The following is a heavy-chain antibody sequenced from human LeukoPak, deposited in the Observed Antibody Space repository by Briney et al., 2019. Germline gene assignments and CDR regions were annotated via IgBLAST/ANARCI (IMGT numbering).Heavy chain of an antibody. Sequence: GGSLRLSCAASGFTFSSYAMSWVRQAPGKGLEWVSAISGSGGSTYYADSVKGRCTISRDNSKNTLYLQMNSLRAEDTAVYYCAKVSAGIWYNYFDYWGQGTLVTVSS. D-gene: IGHD2-8*01. V-gene: IGHV3-23*01. CDR1: GFTFSSYA. CDR3: AKVSAGIWYNYFDY. J-gene: IGHJ4*02. CDR2: ISGSGGST.